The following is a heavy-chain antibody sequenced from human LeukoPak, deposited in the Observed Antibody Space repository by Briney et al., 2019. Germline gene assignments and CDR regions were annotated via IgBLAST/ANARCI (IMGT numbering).Heavy chain of an antibody. V-gene: IGHV4-59*01. D-gene: IGHD2-15*01. CDR2: IYSSGST. CDR3: TRAHRHCSGGSCYPSWFDP. CDR1: GGSINGYY. J-gene: IGHJ5*02. Sequence: SETLSLTCIVSGGSINGYYWSWIRQPPGKGLEWIGYIYSSGSTNYNPSLKSRVTISVDTSKNQFSLKLSSVTAADTAVYYCTRAHRHCSGGSCYPSWFDPWGQGTLATVSS.